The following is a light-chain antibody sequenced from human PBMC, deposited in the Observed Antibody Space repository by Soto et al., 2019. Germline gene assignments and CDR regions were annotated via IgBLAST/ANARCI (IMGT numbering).Light chain of an antibody. J-gene: IGKJ1*01. Sequence: DVVMTQSPDSLAVSLGERATINCKSSQSLLYSSNNKNYLAWYQRKPGQPPKLLIYWASTRESGVPDRFSGSGSGTDFTLTISTLQAEDVAVYYCQQYLSIPRTFGQGTKVDIK. CDR2: WAS. CDR3: QQYLSIPRT. CDR1: QSLLYSSNNKNY. V-gene: IGKV4-1*01.